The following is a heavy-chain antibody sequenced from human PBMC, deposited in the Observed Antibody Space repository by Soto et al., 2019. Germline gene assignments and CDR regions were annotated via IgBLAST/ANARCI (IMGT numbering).Heavy chain of an antibody. CDR1: GGSISSSSYY. CDR3: AGVSYYYDSSGYYRPSGWFDY. Sequence: SETLSLTCTVSGGSISSSSYYWGWIRQPPGKGLEWIGSIYYSGSTYYNPSLKSRVTISVDTSKNQFSLKLSSVTAADTAVYYCAGVSYYYDSSGYYRPSGWFDYWGQGTLVTVSS. V-gene: IGHV4-39*01. D-gene: IGHD3-22*01. J-gene: IGHJ4*02. CDR2: IYYSGST.